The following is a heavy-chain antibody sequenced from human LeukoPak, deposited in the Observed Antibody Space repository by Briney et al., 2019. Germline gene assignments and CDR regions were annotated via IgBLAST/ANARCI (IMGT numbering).Heavy chain of an antibody. CDR3: ARESGRSFDL. Sequence: VKVSCKASGYTFTSYGISWVRQAPGQGLEWMGWINPNSGGTNYAQKFQGWVIMTRDTSISTAYMELSRLRSDDTAVYYCARESGRSFDLWGRGTLVTVSS. CDR2: INPNSGGT. CDR1: GYTFTSYG. J-gene: IGHJ2*01. D-gene: IGHD1-14*01. V-gene: IGHV1-2*04.